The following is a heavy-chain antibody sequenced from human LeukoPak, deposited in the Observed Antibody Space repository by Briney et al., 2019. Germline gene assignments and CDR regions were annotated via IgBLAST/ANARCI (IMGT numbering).Heavy chain of an antibody. CDR1: GGSISSGNYY. D-gene: IGHD1-1*01. Sequence: SETLSLTCTVSGGSISSGNYYYSWIRQPPGKGLEWIGYIYYSGSTYYNPSLKSRVSISVDTSKNQFSLKLSSVTAAGTAVYYCARLQYTNPDYWGQGTLVTVSS. J-gene: IGHJ4*02. CDR2: IYYSGST. CDR3: ARLQYTNPDY. V-gene: IGHV4-30-4*01.